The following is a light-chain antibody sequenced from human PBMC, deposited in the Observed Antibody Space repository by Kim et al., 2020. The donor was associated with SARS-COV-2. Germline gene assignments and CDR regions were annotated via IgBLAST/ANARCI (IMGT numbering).Light chain of an antibody. CDR3: QQYNNWPPFT. J-gene: IGKJ2*01. CDR2: GAS. CDR1: QSVRNN. Sequence: VSPGARATLSCRASQSVRNNLAWYQQTPGQAPRLLIYGASTRATGIPARFSGSGSGTEFTLIISSLQSEDFAVYYCQQYNNWPPFTFGQGTKLEI. V-gene: IGKV3-15*01.